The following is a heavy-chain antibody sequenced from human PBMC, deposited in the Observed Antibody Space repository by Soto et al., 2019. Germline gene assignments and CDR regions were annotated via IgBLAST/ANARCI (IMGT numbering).Heavy chain of an antibody. V-gene: IGHV3-23*01. CDR2: ISGSGGAT. CDR3: ARPQEGARTYCYLDI. CDR1: GFTFSNYA. Sequence: EVQLLESGGGLVQPGGSLRLSCAASGFTFSNYAMNWVRQAPGKGLEWVSSISGSGGATYYADSVKGRFTIYRDTSRSTLYLQMNSQRAEDTAVDSCARPQEGARTYCYLDIWGKGTTVTVSS. J-gene: IGHJ6*03.